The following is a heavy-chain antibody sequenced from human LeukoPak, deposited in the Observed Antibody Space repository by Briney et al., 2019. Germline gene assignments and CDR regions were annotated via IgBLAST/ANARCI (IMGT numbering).Heavy chain of an antibody. CDR2: ISYDGSNK. Sequence: GGLLRLSCAASGFTFSGYGLYWVRQAPGKGLEWVAGISYDGSNKYYADSVKGRFTISRDKSKNKLYLQMNSLRAEDTAVYYCAKVSAQWDVSGSYYNNCRLAWGQGALVTVSS. CDR3: AKVSAQWDVSGSYYNNCRLA. J-gene: IGHJ5*02. D-gene: IGHD3-10*01. CDR1: GFTFSGYG. V-gene: IGHV3-30*18.